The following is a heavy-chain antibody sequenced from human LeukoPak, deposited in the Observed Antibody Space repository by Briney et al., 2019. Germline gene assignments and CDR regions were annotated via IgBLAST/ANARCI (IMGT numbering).Heavy chain of an antibody. CDR3: ARHLPAAMAPHFDY. CDR1: GGSISSYY. Sequence: SETLSLTCTVSGGSISSYYWSWIRQPPGKGLEWIGYIYYSGSTNYNPSLKSRVTISVDTSKNQFSLKLSSVTAADTAVYYCARHLPAAMAPHFDYWGQGTLVTVSS. V-gene: IGHV4-59*08. CDR2: IYYSGST. J-gene: IGHJ4*02. D-gene: IGHD2-2*01.